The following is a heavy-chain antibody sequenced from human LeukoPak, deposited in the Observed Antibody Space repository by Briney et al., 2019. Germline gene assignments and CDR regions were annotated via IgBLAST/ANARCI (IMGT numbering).Heavy chain of an antibody. D-gene: IGHD4-17*01. CDR1: GYTFTSYG. CDR2: INPYSGVT. Sequence: ASVKVSCKASGYTFTSYGISWVRQAPGQGLEWVGWINPYSGVTNYAQKFQGRVTMTRDTSISTAYMEVSRLTSDDTAMYYCARGLGNYGDYRYFYYMDVWAKGTTVTVSS. J-gene: IGHJ6*03. V-gene: IGHV1-2*02. CDR3: ARGLGNYGDYRYFYYMDV.